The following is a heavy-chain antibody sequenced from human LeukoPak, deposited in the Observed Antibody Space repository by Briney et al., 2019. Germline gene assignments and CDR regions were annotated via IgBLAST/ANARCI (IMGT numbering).Heavy chain of an antibody. Sequence: ASVKVSCKASGYTFTSYAMNWVRQAPGQGLEWMGWINTNTGNPTYAQGFTGRFVFSLDTPVSTAYLQISSLKAEDTAVYYCARGSWIQLWLVDVWGKGTTVTVSS. V-gene: IGHV7-4-1*02. J-gene: IGHJ6*04. CDR2: INTNTGNP. D-gene: IGHD5-18*01. CDR1: GYTFTSYA. CDR3: ARGSWIQLWLVDV.